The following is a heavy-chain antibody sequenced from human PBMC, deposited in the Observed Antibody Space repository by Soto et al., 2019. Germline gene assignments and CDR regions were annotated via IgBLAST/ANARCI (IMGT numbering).Heavy chain of an antibody. CDR1: GYTFSSIG. Sequence: QVQLVQSGAEVKKPGASVKVSCKASGYTFSSIGISWVRQAPGQGLEWMGWISPYKGNTYYAQRLQGRVTMTTDTSTSTAYRELRSLRADDTAVYYCARDLAGSGNYYTDYWGQGNLVTVSS. CDR2: ISPYKGNT. V-gene: IGHV1-18*01. D-gene: IGHD3-10*01. J-gene: IGHJ4*02. CDR3: ARDLAGSGNYYTDY.